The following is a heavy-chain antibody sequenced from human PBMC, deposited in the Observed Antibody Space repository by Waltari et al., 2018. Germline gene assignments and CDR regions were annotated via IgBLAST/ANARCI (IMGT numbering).Heavy chain of an antibody. Sequence: QVQLVQSGAEVKKPGASVKVSCKASGYTFTGYYMHWVRQAPGQGLEWMGRINPNSGGTNYAQKLQGRVTMTRDTSISTAYMELSRLRSDDTAVYYCARDSLRYFDWFFDYWGQGTLVTVSS. J-gene: IGHJ4*02. V-gene: IGHV1-2*06. CDR1: GYTFTGYY. CDR2: INPNSGGT. CDR3: ARDSLRYFDWFFDY. D-gene: IGHD3-9*01.